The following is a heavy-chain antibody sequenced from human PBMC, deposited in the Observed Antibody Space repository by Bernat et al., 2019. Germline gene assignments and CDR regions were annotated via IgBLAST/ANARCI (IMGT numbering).Heavy chain of an antibody. J-gene: IGHJ4*02. D-gene: IGHD5-12*01. CDR2: IWYDGSNK. CDR1: GFTFSSYG. Sequence: QVQLVESGGGVVQPGRSLRLSCAASGFTFSSYGMHWVRQAPGKGLEWVAVIWYDGSNKYYADSVKGRFTISRDNSKNTLYLQMNSLRAEDTAVYYWARDHNGYNPDYWGQGNLVTVSS. V-gene: IGHV3-33*01. CDR3: ARDHNGYNPDY.